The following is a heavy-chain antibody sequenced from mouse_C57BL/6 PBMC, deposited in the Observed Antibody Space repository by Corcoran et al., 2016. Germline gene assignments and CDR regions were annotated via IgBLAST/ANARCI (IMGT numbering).Heavy chain of an antibody. D-gene: IGHD2-3*01. Sequence: EVQLQQSGPELVKPGASVKISCKASGYTFTDYYMNWVKQSHGKSLEWIGDINPNNGGTSYNQKFKGKATWTVDKSSRTAYMELRSLTSEDSAVYYCARGGYYVGAMDYWGQGTSVTVSS. CDR1: GYTFTDYY. CDR3: ARGGYYVGAMDY. J-gene: IGHJ4*01. V-gene: IGHV1-26*01. CDR2: INPNNGGT.